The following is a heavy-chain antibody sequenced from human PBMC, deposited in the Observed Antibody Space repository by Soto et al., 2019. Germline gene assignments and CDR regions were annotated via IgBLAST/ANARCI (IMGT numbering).Heavy chain of an antibody. V-gene: IGHV4-61*01. D-gene: IGHD6-19*01. CDR3: ASYSSGWYEVNY. CDR2: IYYSGST. Sequence: SETLSLTCTVSGGSVSSGTYYWSWIRQPPGKGLEWIGYIYYSGSTNYNPSLKSRVTISVDTSKNQFSLKLSSVTAADTAVYYCASYSSGWYEVNYWGQGTLVTVSS. CDR1: GGSVSSGTYY. J-gene: IGHJ4*02.